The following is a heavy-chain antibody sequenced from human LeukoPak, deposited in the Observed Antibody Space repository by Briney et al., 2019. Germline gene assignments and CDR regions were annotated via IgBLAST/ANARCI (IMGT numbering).Heavy chain of an antibody. CDR2: INPSGGST. CDR3: ARGFCSSTSCYPNWFDP. D-gene: IGHD2-2*01. J-gene: IGHJ5*02. CDR1: GYTFTSYY. V-gene: IGHV1-46*01. Sequence: GASVKVSCKASGYTFTSYYMHWVRQAPGQGLEWMGIINPSGGSTSYAQKFQGRVTMTRDMSTSTVYMELSSLRSEDTAVYYCARGFCSSTSCYPNWFDPWGQGTLVTVSS.